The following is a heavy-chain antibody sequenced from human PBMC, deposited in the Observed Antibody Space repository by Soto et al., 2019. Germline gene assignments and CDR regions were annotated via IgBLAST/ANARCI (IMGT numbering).Heavy chain of an antibody. D-gene: IGHD3-22*01. CDR3: ARGGVDYYDSSGYYFSPYYFDY. CDR2: IYHSGST. Sequence: QLQLQESGSGLVKPSQTLSLTCAVSGGSISSGGYSWSWIRQPPGKGLEWIGYIYHSGSTYYNPSLKSRVTISVDRSKNQFSRKLSSVTAADTAVYYCARGGVDYYDSSGYYFSPYYFDYWGQGTLVTVSS. J-gene: IGHJ4*02. V-gene: IGHV4-30-2*01. CDR1: GGSISSGGYS.